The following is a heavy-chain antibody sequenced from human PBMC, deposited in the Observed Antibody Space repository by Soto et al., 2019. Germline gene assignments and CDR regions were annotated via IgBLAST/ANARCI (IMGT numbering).Heavy chain of an antibody. Sequence: QVQLVQSGAEVKKPGSSVKVSCKASGGTFSSYTISWVRQAPGQGLEWMGRIIPILGIANYAQKFQGRVTITADKSTSTAYMELSSLRFEDTAVYYCATLEGPYGGISEIGYYYGMDVWGQGTTVTVSS. CDR2: IIPILGIA. CDR1: GGTFSSYT. J-gene: IGHJ6*02. CDR3: ATLEGPYGGISEIGYYYGMDV. V-gene: IGHV1-69*02. D-gene: IGHD2-15*01.